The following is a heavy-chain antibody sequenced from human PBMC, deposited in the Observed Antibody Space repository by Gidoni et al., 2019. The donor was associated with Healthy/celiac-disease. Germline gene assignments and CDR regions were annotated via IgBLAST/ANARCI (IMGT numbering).Heavy chain of an antibody. D-gene: IGHD6-19*01. CDR2: IYYSGST. V-gene: IGHV4-39*01. CDR1: GGTISSSSYY. CDR3: ARHQGSGWYPTGGGDY. Sequence: QLQLQESGPGLVKPSETLSLTCTVSGGTISSSSYYWGWIRQPPGKGLEWVGSIYYSGSTYYNPSLKGRVTISVDTSKNQFSLKLSSVTAADTAVYDCARHQGSGWYPTGGGDYWGQGTLVTVSS. J-gene: IGHJ4*02.